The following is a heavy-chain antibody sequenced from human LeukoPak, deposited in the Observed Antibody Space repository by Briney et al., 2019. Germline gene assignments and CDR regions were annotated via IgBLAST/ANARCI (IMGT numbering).Heavy chain of an antibody. CDR1: GFTFSSYA. Sequence: GGSLRLSCAASGFTFSSYAMSWVRRSPGKGLEWVSAISGSGGNTYSADSVKGRFTISRDNSKETLSLHMNSLRAEDTAVYYCARGMSATSGYLELEYWGQGTLVTVST. V-gene: IGHV3-23*01. CDR3: ARGMSATSGYLELEY. D-gene: IGHD3-22*01. CDR2: ISGSGGNT. J-gene: IGHJ4*02.